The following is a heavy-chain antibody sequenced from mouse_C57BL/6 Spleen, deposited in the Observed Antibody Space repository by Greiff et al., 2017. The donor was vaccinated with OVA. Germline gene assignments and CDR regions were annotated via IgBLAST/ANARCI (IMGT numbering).Heavy chain of an antibody. V-gene: IGHV5-6*01. CDR1: GFTFSSYG. Sequence: VQLKESGGDLVKPGGSLKLSCAASGFTFSSYGMSWVRQTPDKRLEWVATISSGGSYTYYPDSVKGRFTISRDNAKNTLYLQMSSLKSEDTAMYYCARRYYGSSSYYFDYWGQGTTLTVSS. J-gene: IGHJ2*01. CDR3: ARRYYGSSSYYFDY. D-gene: IGHD1-1*01. CDR2: ISSGGSYT.